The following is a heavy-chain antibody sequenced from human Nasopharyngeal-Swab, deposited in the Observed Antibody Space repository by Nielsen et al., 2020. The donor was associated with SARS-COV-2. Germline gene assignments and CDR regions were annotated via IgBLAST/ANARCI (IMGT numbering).Heavy chain of an antibody. Sequence: SVKVSCKASGGSFSNYAISWVRQAPGQGLEWMGGIIPLLGRANYAQKFQDRVTITADKATSTAYMELSSLRSEDTAVYYCARSGWAYCSGTRCYDAFDIWGQGTMVTVSS. CDR2: IIPLLGRA. J-gene: IGHJ3*02. CDR1: GGSFSNYA. CDR3: ARSGWAYCSGTRCYDAFDI. V-gene: IGHV1-69*10. D-gene: IGHD2-2*01.